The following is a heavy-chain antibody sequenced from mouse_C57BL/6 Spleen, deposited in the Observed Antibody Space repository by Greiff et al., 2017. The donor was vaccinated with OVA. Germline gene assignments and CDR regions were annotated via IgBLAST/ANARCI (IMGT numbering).Heavy chain of an antibody. CDR2: ISDGGSYT. J-gene: IGHJ2*01. CDR1: GFTFSSYA. CDR3: ERGHGDGYLDY. V-gene: IGHV5-4*03. D-gene: IGHD3-3*01. Sequence: EVMLVESGGGLVKPGGSLTLSCAASGFTFSSYAMSWVRRPPEKRLEWVATISDGGSYTYYPDNVKGRFTISRDNAKNNLYLQMSHLKSEDTAMYYCERGHGDGYLDYWGQGTTLTVSS.